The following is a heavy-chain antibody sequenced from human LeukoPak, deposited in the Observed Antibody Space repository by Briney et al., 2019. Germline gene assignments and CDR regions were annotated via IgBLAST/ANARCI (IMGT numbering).Heavy chain of an antibody. Sequence: ASVKVSCKASGYTFTCYGISWVRQAPGQGLEWMGWISAYNGNTNYAQKLQGRVTMTTDTSTSTAYMELRSLRSDDTAVYYCARIVVPAAIGDPELDYFDYWGQGTLVTVSS. CDR1: GYTFTCYG. D-gene: IGHD2-2*02. V-gene: IGHV1-18*01. J-gene: IGHJ4*02. CDR3: ARIVVPAAIGDPELDYFDY. CDR2: ISAYNGNT.